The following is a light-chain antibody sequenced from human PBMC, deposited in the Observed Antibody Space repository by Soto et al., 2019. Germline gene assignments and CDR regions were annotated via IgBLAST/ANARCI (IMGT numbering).Light chain of an antibody. CDR3: LHHNTYPLYT. V-gene: IGKV1-17*01. Sequence: DIQMTQSPSSLSASVGDRVTITCRASQGIRKDLGLYHQKPGKAPKRLIYAASSLQSGVPSRFSGSGSGTEFTLTISCLQPEDFATYFCLHHNTYPLYTFGQGTKLEIK. CDR2: AAS. J-gene: IGKJ2*01. CDR1: QGIRKD.